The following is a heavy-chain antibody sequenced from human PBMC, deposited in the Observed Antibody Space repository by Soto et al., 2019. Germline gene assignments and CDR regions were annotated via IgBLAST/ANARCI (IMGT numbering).Heavy chain of an antibody. CDR2: IYPGDSDT. CDR1: GFTFISSW. CDR3: ARHGGYIGLDNWFDS. V-gene: IGHV5-51*01. Sequence: GESLKISCETSGFTFISSWIGWVRQMPGKGLELMGVIYPGDSDTRYDPSFQGHVPISADKSTSTTYLQWSALTASDTAIYYCARHGGYIGLDNWFDSWGQGTQVTVSS. J-gene: IGHJ5*01. D-gene: IGHD2-15*01.